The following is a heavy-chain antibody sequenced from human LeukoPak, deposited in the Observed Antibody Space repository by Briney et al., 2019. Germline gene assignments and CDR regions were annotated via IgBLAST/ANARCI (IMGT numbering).Heavy chain of an antibody. Sequence: GESLKISCKGSGYSFTSYWIGWVRQMPGKGLEWMGIIYPGDSDTRYSPSFQGRVTISADKSISTAYLQWSSLKASDTAMYYCARQYDFWSGYRDSYYMDVWGKGTTVTVSS. CDR1: GYSFTSYW. D-gene: IGHD3-3*01. J-gene: IGHJ6*03. CDR3: ARQYDFWSGYRDSYYMDV. CDR2: IYPGDSDT. V-gene: IGHV5-51*01.